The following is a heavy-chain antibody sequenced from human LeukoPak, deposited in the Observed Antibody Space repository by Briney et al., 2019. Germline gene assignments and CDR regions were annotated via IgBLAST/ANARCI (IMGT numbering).Heavy chain of an antibody. CDR1: GGSISSYY. CDR2: IYYSGST. J-gene: IGHJ2*01. Sequence: PSETLSLTCTVSGGSISSYYWSWIRQPPGKGLEWIGYIYYSGSTNYNPSLKSRVTISVDASKNQFSLKLSSVTAADTAVYYCARHKVRGYWYFDLWGRGTLVTVSS. V-gene: IGHV4-59*08. D-gene: IGHD3-10*01. CDR3: ARHKVRGYWYFDL.